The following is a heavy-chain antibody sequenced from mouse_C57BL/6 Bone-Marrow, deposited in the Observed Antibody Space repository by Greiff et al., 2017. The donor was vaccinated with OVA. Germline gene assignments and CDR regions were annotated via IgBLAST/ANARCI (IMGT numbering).Heavy chain of an antibody. Sequence: EVQLQQSGPELVKPGDSVKIPCKASGYSFTGYFMNWVMQSHGKSLEWIGRINPYNGDTFYNQQFTGKATLTLDKSSSPAHMELRSLTSEDSVVYYCARGGPHYSGISRYCEVWGTGTTVSASS. D-gene: IGHD1-1*01. CDR3: ARGGPHYSGISRYCEV. CDR2: INPYNGDT. J-gene: IGHJ1*03. V-gene: IGHV1-20*01. CDR1: GYSFTGYF.